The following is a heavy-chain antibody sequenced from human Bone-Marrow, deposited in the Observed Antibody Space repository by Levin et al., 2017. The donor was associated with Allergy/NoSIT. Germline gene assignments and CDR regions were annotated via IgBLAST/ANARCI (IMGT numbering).Heavy chain of an antibody. CDR3: ARGMITGRWYYYGMDV. D-gene: IGHD1-20*01. CDR2: IIPIFGTA. Sequence: GASVKVSCKASGGTFSSYAISWVRQAPGQGLEWMGGIIPIFGTANYAQKFQGRVTITADESTSTAYMELSSLRSEDTAVYYCARGMITGRWYYYGMDVWGQGTTVTVSS. V-gene: IGHV1-69*13. J-gene: IGHJ6*02. CDR1: GGTFSSYA.